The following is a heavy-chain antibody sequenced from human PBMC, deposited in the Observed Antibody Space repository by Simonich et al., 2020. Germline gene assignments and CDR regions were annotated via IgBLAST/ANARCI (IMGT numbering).Heavy chain of an antibody. CDR2: MNPNSGNT. CDR3: ARSPRGELGDFDY. CDR1: GYTFTSYD. D-gene: IGHD7-27*01. Sequence: QVQLVQSGAEVKKPGASVKVSCKASGYTFTSYDINWVRQATGQGLEWMDGMNPNSGNTGYAQKFQGRVTMTRDTSISTAYMERSRLRSDDTAVYYCARSPRGELGDFDYWGQGTLVTVSS. J-gene: IGHJ4*02. V-gene: IGHV1-8*01.